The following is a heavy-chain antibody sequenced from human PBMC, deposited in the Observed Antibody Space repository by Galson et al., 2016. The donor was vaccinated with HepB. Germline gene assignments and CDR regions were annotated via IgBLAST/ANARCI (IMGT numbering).Heavy chain of an antibody. CDR1: GYTFINYG. Sequence: SVKVSCKASGYTFINYGLTWVRQAPGQGLEWMGWISGSSGDTKYAQKFQGRVSMTTDTSTSTASMELRSLRSDDTAIYYCARVTMGVISRWYFDYWGQGTLVTVSS. V-gene: IGHV1-18*01. J-gene: IGHJ4*02. D-gene: IGHD3-10*01. CDR3: ARVTMGVISRWYFDY. CDR2: ISGSSGDT.